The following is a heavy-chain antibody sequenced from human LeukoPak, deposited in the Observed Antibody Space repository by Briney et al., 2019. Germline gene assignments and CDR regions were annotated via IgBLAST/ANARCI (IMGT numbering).Heavy chain of an antibody. CDR1: GGSISSGDSY. V-gene: IGHV4-30-4*01. D-gene: IGHD3-22*01. J-gene: IGHJ4*02. CDR3: ARAGRYYYDSAGYFPDY. Sequence: PSETLSLTCTVSGGSISSGDSYWSWIRQPPGKGLEWIGSIYYSGSTYYNPSLKSRVTISVDTSKNQFSLKLSSVTAADTAVYYCARAGRYYYDSAGYFPDYWGQGTLVTVSS. CDR2: IYYSGST.